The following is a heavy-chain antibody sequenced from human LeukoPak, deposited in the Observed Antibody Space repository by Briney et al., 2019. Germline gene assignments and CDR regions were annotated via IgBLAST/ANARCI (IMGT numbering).Heavy chain of an antibody. V-gene: IGHV4-4*07. CDR3: AREDPLVAARGLDY. CDR1: GGSINSYF. CDR2: IYASGNT. Sequence: SETLSLTCTVSGGSINSYFWSWIRQPAGKGLEWIGRIYASGNTNYNSSLKSRFTISIDTSKNQFSLRLSSVTAADTAVYYCAREDPLVAARGLDYWGQGTLVTVSS. J-gene: IGHJ4*02. D-gene: IGHD2-15*01.